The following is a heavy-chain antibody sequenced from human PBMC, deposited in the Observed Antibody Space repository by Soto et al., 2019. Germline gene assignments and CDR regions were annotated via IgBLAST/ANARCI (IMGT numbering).Heavy chain of an antibody. CDR2: ISGSGGST. D-gene: IGHD6-13*01. CDR3: AKDSSSWYHRPHAFDI. CDR1: GFTFSSYA. J-gene: IGHJ3*02. V-gene: IGHV3-23*01. Sequence: GGSLRLSCAASGFTFSSYAMSWVRQAPGKGLEWVSAISGSGGSTYYADSVKGRFTISRDNSKNTLYLQMNSLRAEDTAVYYCAKDSSSWYHRPHAFDIWGQGTMVTVSS.